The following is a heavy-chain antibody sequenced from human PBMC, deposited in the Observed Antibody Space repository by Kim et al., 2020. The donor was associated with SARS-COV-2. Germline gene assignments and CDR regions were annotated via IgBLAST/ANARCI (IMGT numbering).Heavy chain of an antibody. CDR1: GYTFTRDD. D-gene: IGHD1-26*01. Sequence: ASVKVSCKTSGYTFTRDDLNWVRQAPGGGLEWMGWMNPNSGNTGYAQKFLGRLSLTRDTSTATAYLELSSLTSDDAAVYYCARARDTSGWFDPWGQGTRVSVSS. CDR2: MNPNSGNT. CDR3: ARARDTSGWFDP. V-gene: IGHV1-8*01. J-gene: IGHJ5*02.